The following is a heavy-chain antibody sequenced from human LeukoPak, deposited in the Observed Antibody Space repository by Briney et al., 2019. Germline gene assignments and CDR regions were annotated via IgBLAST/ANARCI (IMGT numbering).Heavy chain of an antibody. J-gene: IGHJ5*02. D-gene: IGHD6-19*01. CDR3: AGGGSYTTGWYADL. Sequence: SVKVSCKASGGTFNNYDITLVRQAPGQGLEWMGGIIPVFGKPDIPQKFRDRITITADESTSTVYMELRSLTSEDTAVYFCAGGGSYTTGWYADLWGQGTLVTVSS. V-gene: IGHV1-69*01. CDR1: GGTFNNYD. CDR2: IIPVFGKP.